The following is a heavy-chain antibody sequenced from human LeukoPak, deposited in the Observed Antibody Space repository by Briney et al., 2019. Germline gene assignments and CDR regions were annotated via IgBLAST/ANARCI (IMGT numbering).Heavy chain of an antibody. Sequence: SETLSLTCDVSGYSISSGYQWGWIRQPPGKGLEWIASIYYTGSTYYNPPLKSRVTLSVDTSKNQFSLKLTSVTAADTAVYYCARDSDPLDYWGRGTLVTVSS. J-gene: IGHJ4*02. V-gene: IGHV4-38-2*01. CDR2: IYYTGST. CDR1: GYSISSGYQ. D-gene: IGHD2-21*02. CDR3: ARDSDPLDY.